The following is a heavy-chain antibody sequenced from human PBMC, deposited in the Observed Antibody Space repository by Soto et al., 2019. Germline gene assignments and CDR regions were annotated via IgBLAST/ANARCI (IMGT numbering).Heavy chain of an antibody. CDR1: GFTFSSFG. D-gene: IGHD6-6*01. Sequence: QVQLVESGGGVVQPGRSLRLSCAASGFTFSSFGMHWVRQAPGKGLEWVAVISYDGSIKYYGDSVKGRFTISRDNSKNTLYLQMNRLRAEDTAVYYCAKGDSQYSSSAGGANWGQGTLVTVSS. CDR3: AKGDSQYSSSAGGAN. CDR2: ISYDGSIK. V-gene: IGHV3-30*18. J-gene: IGHJ4*02.